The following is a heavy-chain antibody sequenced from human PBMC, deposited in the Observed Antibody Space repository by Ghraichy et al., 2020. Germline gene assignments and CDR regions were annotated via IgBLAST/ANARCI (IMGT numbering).Heavy chain of an antibody. CDR1: GGSISSSSYY. V-gene: IGHV4-39*01. CDR2: IYYSGST. CDR3: ARLPRDVSDVDTAMECYFDY. D-gene: IGHD5-18*01. Sequence: SETLSLTCTVSGGSISSSSYYWGWIRQPPGKGLEWIGSIYYSGSTYYNPSLKSRVTISVDTSKNQFSLKLSSVTAADTAVYYCARLPRDVSDVDTAMECYFDYWGQGTLVTVSS. J-gene: IGHJ4*02.